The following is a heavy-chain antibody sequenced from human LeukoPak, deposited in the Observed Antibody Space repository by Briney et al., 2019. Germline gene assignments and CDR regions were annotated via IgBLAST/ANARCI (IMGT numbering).Heavy chain of an antibody. Sequence: QPGGSLRLSCAASGFTVSRNSMSWVRQAPGKGLGWVSVIYSGGRTYYADSVKGRFTISRDNSKNTLYLQMNSLRAEDTAVYYCARGDYDSSGYFDYWGQGTLVTFSS. CDR3: ARGDYDSSGYFDY. J-gene: IGHJ4*02. CDR1: GFTVSRNS. V-gene: IGHV3-53*01. D-gene: IGHD3-22*01. CDR2: IYSGGRT.